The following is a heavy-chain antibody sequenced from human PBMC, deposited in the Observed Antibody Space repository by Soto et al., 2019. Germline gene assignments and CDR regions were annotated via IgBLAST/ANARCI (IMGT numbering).Heavy chain of an antibody. CDR1: GFTFSSYW. Sequence: PGGSLRLSCAASGFTFSSYWMTWVRQAPGKGLEWVANIKQHGSEQYYVDSVKGRFTISRDNARNSLYLQMNSLRAEDTAVYYCARGSFAYIGYDFWGQGTLVTVSS. V-gene: IGHV3-7*01. J-gene: IGHJ4*02. CDR2: IKQHGSEQ. D-gene: IGHD5-12*01. CDR3: ARGSFAYIGYDF.